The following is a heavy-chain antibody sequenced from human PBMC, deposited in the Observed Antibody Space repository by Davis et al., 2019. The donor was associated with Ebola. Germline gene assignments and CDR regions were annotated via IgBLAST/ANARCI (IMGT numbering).Heavy chain of an antibody. CDR3: ARDPKLDGMDV. J-gene: IGHJ6*04. CDR2: INPGGGGT. Sequence: ASVKVSCKASGYTFTNYYVHWVRQAPGQGLEWMGIINPGGGGTSYAQRFQGRVTMTRDTSTSTVYMELSSLSSEDTAVYYCARDPKLDGMDVWGKGTTVIVSS. CDR1: GYTFTNYY. D-gene: IGHD6-13*01. V-gene: IGHV1-46*01.